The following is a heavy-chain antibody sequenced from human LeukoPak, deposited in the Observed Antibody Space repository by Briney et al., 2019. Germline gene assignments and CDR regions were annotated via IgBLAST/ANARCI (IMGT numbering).Heavy chain of an antibody. V-gene: IGHV3-74*01. CDR2: INGDGTSA. CDR1: GFTLRNYW. Sequence: PGGSLRLSCAASGFTLRNYWMHWVRQTPGKGLLWVPRINGDGTSATYAGSVKGRFTISRDNAKNTLYLQMNSLRAEDTAAYYCARVAYCGGDCYSLDYYYMDVWGKGTTVTVSS. D-gene: IGHD2-21*02. CDR3: ARVAYCGGDCYSLDYYYMDV. J-gene: IGHJ6*03.